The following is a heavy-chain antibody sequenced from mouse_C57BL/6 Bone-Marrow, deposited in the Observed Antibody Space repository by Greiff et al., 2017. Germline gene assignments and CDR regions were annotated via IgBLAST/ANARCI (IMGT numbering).Heavy chain of an antibody. J-gene: IGHJ2*01. V-gene: IGHV5-9*01. CDR1: GFTFSSYT. D-gene: IGHD1-1*01. Sequence: EVMLVESGGGLVKPGGSLKLSCAASGFTFSSYTMSWVRQTPEKRLAWVATLSGGGGNTYYPDSVKGRFTISRDNAKNTLYLQMSSLRSEDTALYYCASGLTTVVAPFDYWGKGTTLTVAS. CDR2: LSGGGGNT. CDR3: ASGLTTVVAPFDY.